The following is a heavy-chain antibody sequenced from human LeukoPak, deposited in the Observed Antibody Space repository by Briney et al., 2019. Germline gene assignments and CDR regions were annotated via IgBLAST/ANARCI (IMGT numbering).Heavy chain of an antibody. J-gene: IGHJ6*02. Sequence: GGSLRLSCAASGFTFSSYSMNWVRQAPGKGLEWVSSISSSSSYIYYADSVKGRFTISRDNAKNTLYLQMNSLRAEDTAVYYCARPWSSSGNQEPFNYYYYGMDVWGQGTTVTVSS. CDR1: GFTFSSYS. D-gene: IGHD6-13*01. CDR2: ISSSSSYI. V-gene: IGHV3-21*04. CDR3: ARPWSSSGNQEPFNYYYYGMDV.